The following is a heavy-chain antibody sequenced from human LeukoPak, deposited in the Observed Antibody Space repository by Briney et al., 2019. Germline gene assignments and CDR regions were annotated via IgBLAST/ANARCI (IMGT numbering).Heavy chain of an antibody. D-gene: IGHD6-19*01. CDR1: GFTFSDYY. V-gene: IGHV3-11*03. CDR2: ISSRSSHT. CDR3: ARFSSGWYYFDY. J-gene: IGHJ4*02. Sequence: GGSLRLSRAASGFTFSDYYMSWIRQAPGKGLEWVSYISSRSSHTNYADSVKGRFTISRDNAKNSLYLQMNSLRAEDTAVYYCARFSSGWYYFDYWGQGTLVTVSS.